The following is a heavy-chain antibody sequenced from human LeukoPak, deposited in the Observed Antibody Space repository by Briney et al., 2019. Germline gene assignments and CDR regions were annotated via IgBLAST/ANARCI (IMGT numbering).Heavy chain of an antibody. J-gene: IGHJ3*02. CDR2: ISHIGST. V-gene: IGHV4-59*11. Sequence: SETLSLTCTVSGASISGHYLTWLRQPPGKGLEWIGYISHIGSTNYNPSLKSRVTISVDTSKNQLPLKLTSVTAADTAVYYCARDRISINALDMWGQGTMVTVSS. D-gene: IGHD1-14*01. CDR1: GASISGHY. CDR3: ARDRISINALDM.